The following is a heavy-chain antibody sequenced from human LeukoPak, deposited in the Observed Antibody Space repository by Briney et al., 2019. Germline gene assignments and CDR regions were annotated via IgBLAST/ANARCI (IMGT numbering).Heavy chain of an antibody. CDR2: MNPNSGNT. D-gene: IGHD3-16*02. Sequence: ASVKVSCKASGYTFTSYDINWVRQATGQGLEWMGWMNPNSGNTGYAQKFQGRVTMTRNTSISTAYMELSSLRSEDTAVYYCARVVTAEGYFDYWGQGTLVTVSS. J-gene: IGHJ4*02. CDR1: GYTFTSYD. V-gene: IGHV1-8*01. CDR3: ARVVTAEGYFDY.